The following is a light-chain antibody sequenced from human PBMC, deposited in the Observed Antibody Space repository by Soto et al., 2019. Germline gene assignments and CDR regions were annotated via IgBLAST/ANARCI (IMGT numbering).Light chain of an antibody. CDR2: GVS. V-gene: IGKV1-39*01. Sequence: DIQMTQSPSSLSASVGDRVTITCRASQSVSTYLNWYFQKSGGAPKLLIHGVSKLENGTPSRFSGSGLATVFTLTINTLQPEDFAVYFCQQTYMVPYTFGQGTKVDIK. CDR3: QQTYMVPYT. J-gene: IGKJ2*01. CDR1: QSVSTY.